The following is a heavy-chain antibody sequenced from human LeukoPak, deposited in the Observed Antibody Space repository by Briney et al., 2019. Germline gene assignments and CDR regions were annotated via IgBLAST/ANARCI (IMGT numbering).Heavy chain of an antibody. J-gene: IGHJ4*02. CDR3: AKDAYLIAVAGNYSDY. Sequence: GGSLRLSCTVSGFTLSSYEMSWIRQAPGKGLEWVSSIDYDGGSGHYADSVKGRFTISRDNSNNTLFLHLNSLRAEDTAVYYCAKDAYLIAVAGNYSDYWGQGTLVTVSS. D-gene: IGHD6-19*01. CDR1: GFTLSSYE. CDR2: IDYDGGSG. V-gene: IGHV3-23*01.